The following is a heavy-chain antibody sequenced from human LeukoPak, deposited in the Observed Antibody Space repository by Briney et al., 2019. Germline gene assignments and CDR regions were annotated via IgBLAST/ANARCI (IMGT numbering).Heavy chain of an antibody. Sequence: PGGSLRLSCAASGLTLSPYWMHWVRQAPGKGLEWVSSIGTVSFHRYYTDSVKGRFTISRDNAKNSLFLQMDSLRVEDTAIYYCVRDANPASGELIDDNWFDPWGQGTLVTVSS. CDR3: VRDANPASGELIDDNWFDP. CDR1: GLTLSPYW. CDR2: IGTVSFHR. D-gene: IGHD1-7*01. V-gene: IGHV3-21*01. J-gene: IGHJ5*02.